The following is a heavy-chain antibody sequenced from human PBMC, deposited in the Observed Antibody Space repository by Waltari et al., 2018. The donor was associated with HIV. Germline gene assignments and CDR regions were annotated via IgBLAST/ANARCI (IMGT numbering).Heavy chain of an antibody. Sequence: VQLVESGGGSIKTGGSLRLSCAASGFSVRNPWMDWVRHGPGKGLVWVARINSDGSSRNYADAVKGRFVISRDNASNTVYLQVNNLKVEDTAVYFCARASHYIEFSTFDGDYYFDFWGRGTRVAVSS. CDR2: INSDGSSR. CDR1: GFSVRNPW. V-gene: IGHV3-74*01. CDR3: ARASHYIEFSTFDGDYYFDF. J-gene: IGHJ4*02. D-gene: IGHD3-3*02.